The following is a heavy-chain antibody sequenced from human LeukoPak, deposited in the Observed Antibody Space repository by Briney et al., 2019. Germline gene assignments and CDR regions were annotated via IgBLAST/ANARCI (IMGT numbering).Heavy chain of an antibody. CDR2: IYPGDSDT. CDR3: ARLSGGYGDFFFDS. D-gene: IGHD4-17*01. Sequence: GESLKISCKGSGYKFSSYWIGWVRQPPGKGLEWMGIIYPGDSDTRYSPSFHGQVTISVDTSINTAHLQWSSLKASDTAMYYCARLSGGYGDFFFDSWGQGTLVTVSS. CDR1: GYKFSSYW. J-gene: IGHJ4*02. V-gene: IGHV5-51*01.